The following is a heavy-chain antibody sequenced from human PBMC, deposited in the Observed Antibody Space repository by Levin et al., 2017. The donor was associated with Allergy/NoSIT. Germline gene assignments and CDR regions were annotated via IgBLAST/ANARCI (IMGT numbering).Heavy chain of an antibody. CDR3: AKVGVGSSTSHPLIYFDY. J-gene: IGHJ4*02. Sequence: RAGGSLRLSCAASGFTFDDYAMHWVRQAPGKGLEWVSGISWNSGSIGYADSVKGRFTISRDNAKNSLYLQMNSLRAEDTALYYCAKVGVGSSTSHPLIYFDYWGQGTLVTVSS. CDR2: ISWNSGSI. D-gene: IGHD2-2*01. V-gene: IGHV3-9*01. CDR1: GFTFDDYA.